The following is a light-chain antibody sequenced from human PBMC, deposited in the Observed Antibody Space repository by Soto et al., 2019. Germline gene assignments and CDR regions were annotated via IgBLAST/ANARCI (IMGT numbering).Light chain of an antibody. CDR3: LQDYNYPFT. V-gene: IGKV1-6*01. CDR1: QDIRKD. CDR2: GAS. Sequence: AIQMRQSPSSLSASVGDRFTTTCRASQDIRKDLAWYQQKPGKAPQILIYGASILQTGVASRFSGSGSDTDFTLTISSLPPEDSAAYYCLQDYNYPFTFGQGTKVDIK. J-gene: IGKJ2*01.